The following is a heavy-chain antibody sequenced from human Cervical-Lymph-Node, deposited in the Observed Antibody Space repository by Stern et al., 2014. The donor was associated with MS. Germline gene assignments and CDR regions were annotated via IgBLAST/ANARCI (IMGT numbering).Heavy chain of an antibody. CDR3: MGVGDAMHV. J-gene: IGHJ6*02. V-gene: IGHV3-30*03. Sequence: QVQLVESGGGVVQPGRSLTLSCAASGFSLSNSGMHWVRQAPGKGLEWVAVMSFVGGNNKDGGSVKGRFSISRDMANNTLFLQMNSLRPEDTAVYYCMGVGDAMHVWGQGTPVIVSS. CDR2: MSFVGGNN. CDR1: GFSLSNSG.